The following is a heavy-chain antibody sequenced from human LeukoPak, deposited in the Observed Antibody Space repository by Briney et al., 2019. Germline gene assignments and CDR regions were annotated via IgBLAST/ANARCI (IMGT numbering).Heavy chain of an antibody. V-gene: IGHV3-23*01. Sequence: GGSLRLSCAASGFTFSSYAMSWVRQAPGKGLEWVSAISGSGGSTYYADSVKGRFTISRDNSKNTPYLQMNSLRAEDTAVYYCAKDLTGTGYYYYYMDVWGKGTTVTVSS. CDR1: GFTFSSYA. CDR2: ISGSGGST. CDR3: AKDLTGTGYYYYYMDV. J-gene: IGHJ6*03. D-gene: IGHD1-20*01.